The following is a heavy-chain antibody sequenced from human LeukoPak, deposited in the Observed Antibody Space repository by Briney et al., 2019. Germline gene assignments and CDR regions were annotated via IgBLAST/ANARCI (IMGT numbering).Heavy chain of an antibody. CDR1: GFTFSSYS. CDR3: ARVHSSGYYNAFDI. J-gene: IGHJ3*02. V-gene: IGHV3-21*01. Sequence: GGSLRLSCAASGFTFSSYSMNWVRQAPGKGLEWVSSSSSSSYIYYADSVKGRFTISRDNAKNSLYLQMNSLRAEDTAVYYCARVHSSGYYNAFDIWGQGTMVTVSS. D-gene: IGHD3-22*01. CDR2: SSSSSYI.